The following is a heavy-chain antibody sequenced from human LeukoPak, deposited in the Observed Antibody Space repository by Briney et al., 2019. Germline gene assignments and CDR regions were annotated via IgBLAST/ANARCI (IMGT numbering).Heavy chain of an antibody. Sequence: SVKVSCKXSGGTFSSYTIGWVRQAPGQGLEWMGRIIPILGIANYSQKFQGRVTITADKSTSTAYMELSSLRSEDTAVYYCARDFPYWDYWGQGTLVTVSS. J-gene: IGHJ4*02. CDR3: ARDFPYWDY. CDR1: GGTFSSYT. V-gene: IGHV1-69*04. CDR2: IIPILGIA.